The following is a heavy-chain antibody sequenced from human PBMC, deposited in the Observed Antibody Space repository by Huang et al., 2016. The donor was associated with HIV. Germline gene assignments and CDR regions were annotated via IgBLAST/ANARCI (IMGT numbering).Heavy chain of an antibody. CDR2: IDQSGST. J-gene: IGHJ4*02. Sequence: QVQLQQWGAGLLKPSETLSLTCAVYGGSFTGYYWSWFRQPPGQGLEWIGEIDQSGSTNYHPSLKSRVTMSVDTSKNQFSLKLISVTAADTAMYYWASGPHSARTLDFWGQGTLVTVSS. D-gene: IGHD6-6*01. V-gene: IGHV4-34*01. CDR3: ASGPHSARTLDF. CDR1: GGSFTGYY.